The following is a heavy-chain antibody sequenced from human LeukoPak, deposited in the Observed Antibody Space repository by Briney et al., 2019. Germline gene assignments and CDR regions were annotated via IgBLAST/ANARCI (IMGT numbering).Heavy chain of an antibody. J-gene: IGHJ4*02. V-gene: IGHV3-23*01. Sequence: GGSLRLSCEASGFTFSNSAMSWVRQAPGKGLEWVSATTGSGGSTFYAGSVRGRFIISRDNSKNTLYLQMNSLRAEDTAMYYCAKDLVRGADCWGQGTLVTVSS. CDR1: GFTFSNSA. CDR2: TTGSGGST. CDR3: AKDLVRGADC. D-gene: IGHD3-10*01.